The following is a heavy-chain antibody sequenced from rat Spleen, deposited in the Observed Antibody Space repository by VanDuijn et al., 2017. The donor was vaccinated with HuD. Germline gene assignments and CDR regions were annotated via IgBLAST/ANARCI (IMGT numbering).Heavy chain of an antibody. CDR3: ARQHFGYTDYFDY. J-gene: IGHJ3*01. Sequence: EVQLVESGGGLVQPGRSLKLSCAASGFTFSNYGMAWVRQAPTKGLEWVATLSYDGTTTYYRDSVKGRFTISRDVAKSTLFLQMDSLRSEDTATYYCARQHFGYTDYFDYWGQGTLVTVSS. D-gene: IGHD1-4*01. CDR1: GFTFSNYG. CDR2: LSYDGTTT. V-gene: IGHV5-29*01.